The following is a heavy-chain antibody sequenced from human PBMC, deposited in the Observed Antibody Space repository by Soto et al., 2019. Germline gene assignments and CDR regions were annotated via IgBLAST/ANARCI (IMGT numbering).Heavy chain of an antibody. V-gene: IGHV3-33*01. Sequence: GGSLRLSCAASGFTFSSYGMHWVRQAPGKGLEWVAVIWYDGSNKYYADSVKGRFTISRDNSKNTLYLQMNSLRAEDTAVYYCARGSCSGGSCYSHYYYGMDVWGQGTTVTVSS. D-gene: IGHD2-15*01. CDR1: GFTFSSYG. CDR3: ARGSCSGGSCYSHYYYGMDV. J-gene: IGHJ6*02. CDR2: IWYDGSNK.